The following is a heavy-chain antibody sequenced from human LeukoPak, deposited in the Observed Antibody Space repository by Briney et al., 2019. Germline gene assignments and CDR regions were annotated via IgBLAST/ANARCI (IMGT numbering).Heavy chain of an antibody. Sequence: SETLSLTCAVYGGSFSGYYWSWIRQPPGKGLEWIGEINHSGSTNYNPSLKSRVTISVDTSKNQFSLKLSSVTAADTAVYYCARGQSVGVVILEYFDYWGQGTLVTVSP. CDR2: INHSGST. J-gene: IGHJ4*02. CDR1: GGSFSGYY. V-gene: IGHV4-34*01. D-gene: IGHD3-22*01. CDR3: ARGQSVGVVILEYFDY.